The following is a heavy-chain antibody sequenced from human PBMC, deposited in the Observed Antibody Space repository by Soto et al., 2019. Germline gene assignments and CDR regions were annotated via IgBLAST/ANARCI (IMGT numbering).Heavy chain of an antibody. CDR3: AKDRVLAHLAESSFDL. CDR1: GFTFNNYA. D-gene: IGHD2-8*01. CDR2: VTGSGGST. J-gene: IGHJ2*01. Sequence: PGGSLRLSCAASGFTFNNYAMYWVRQAPGKGLEWVSSVTGSGGSTFHAASVKGRFTISRDNSKNTLYLQMNSLRADDTAVYYCAKDRVLAHLAESSFDLWGRGTLVTVSS. V-gene: IGHV3-23*01.